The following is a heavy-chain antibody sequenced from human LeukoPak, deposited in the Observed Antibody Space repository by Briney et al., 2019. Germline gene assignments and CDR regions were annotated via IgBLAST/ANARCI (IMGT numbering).Heavy chain of an antibody. D-gene: IGHD2-15*01. CDR2: ISVYNGNT. Sequence: GASVKVSCKASGYTFTSYAMHWVRQAPGQRLEWMGWISVYNGNTNYAQKLQGRVTMTTDASTSTAYMELRSLRSDDTAVYYCARDGDCSGGSCYLYGFDYWGQGTLVTVSS. V-gene: IGHV1-18*01. CDR3: ARDGDCSGGSCYLYGFDY. J-gene: IGHJ4*02. CDR1: GYTFTSYA.